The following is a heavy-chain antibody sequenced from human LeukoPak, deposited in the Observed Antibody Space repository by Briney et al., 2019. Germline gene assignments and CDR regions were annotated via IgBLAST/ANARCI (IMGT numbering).Heavy chain of an antibody. Sequence: GGSLRLSCAASGISFSAHGMHWVRQAPGKGLEWVASIKHDGSEKYYVDSVRGRFTISRDNTMNSLYLQMSSLRAEDTAVYYCATDRGWRTSGYYLYYFEYWGQGTLVTYSS. CDR2: IKHDGSEK. D-gene: IGHD3-3*01. J-gene: IGHJ4*02. CDR3: ATDRGWRTSGYYLYYFEY. CDR1: GISFSAHG. V-gene: IGHV3-7*01.